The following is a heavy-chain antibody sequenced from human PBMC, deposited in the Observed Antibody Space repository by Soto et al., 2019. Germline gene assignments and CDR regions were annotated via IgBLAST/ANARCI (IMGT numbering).Heavy chain of an antibody. V-gene: IGHV3-11*04. Sequence: PGGSLRLSCAASGFSFSDYYMSWIRQAPGKGLEWVSYISFSDSSIYYADSVKGRFTISRDNAKNSLYLQMNSLRAEDTAVYYCARVPPQWLVRGVNWFDPWAQGTLVPVSS. CDR2: ISFSDSSI. D-gene: IGHD6-19*01. CDR1: GFSFSDYY. J-gene: IGHJ5*02. CDR3: ARVPPQWLVRGVNWFDP.